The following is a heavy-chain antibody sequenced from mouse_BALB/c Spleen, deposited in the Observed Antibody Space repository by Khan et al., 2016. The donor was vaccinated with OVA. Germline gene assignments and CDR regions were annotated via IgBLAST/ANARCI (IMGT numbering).Heavy chain of an antibody. CDR3: ARDGSRYNYAMDY. Sequence: EVQLAESGPGLVKPSQSLSLTCTVTGYSITSDYAWNWIRQFPGNKLEWMGYISYSGSTNYNPALKSRISITRDTSKNQFFLQLNSVTTEDTATYYCARDGSRYNYAMDYWGQGTSVTVSS. J-gene: IGHJ4*01. CDR2: ISYSGST. V-gene: IGHV3-2*02. CDR1: GYSITSDYA. D-gene: IGHD2-3*01.